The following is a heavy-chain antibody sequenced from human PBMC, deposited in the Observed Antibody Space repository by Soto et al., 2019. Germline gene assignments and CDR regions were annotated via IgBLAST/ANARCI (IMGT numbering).Heavy chain of an antibody. CDR1: GFTFSSYA. J-gene: IGHJ4*02. V-gene: IGHV3-64D*06. CDR2: ISSNGGST. D-gene: IGHD3-22*01. CDR3: ANYDSSGYLSPSDY. Sequence: GGSLRLACSASGFTFSSYAMHWVRQAPGKGLEYVSAISSNGGSTYYADSVKGRFTISRDNSKNTLYLQMSSLRAEDTAVYYCANYDSSGYLSPSDYWGQGTLVTVSS.